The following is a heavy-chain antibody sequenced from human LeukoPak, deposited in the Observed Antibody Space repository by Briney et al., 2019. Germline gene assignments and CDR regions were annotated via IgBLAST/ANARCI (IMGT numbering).Heavy chain of an antibody. D-gene: IGHD6-13*01. Sequence: PGRSLSLSCAASGFTFSTYGMHWVRQAPGKGLEWVAVIWYDGSDKYYADSVKGRFTISRDKSKNTLYLQMNSLRAEDTAVYYCARYSSSWYSIDYWGQGTLVTVSS. CDR3: ARYSSSWYSIDY. CDR1: GFTFSTYG. CDR2: IWYDGSDK. J-gene: IGHJ4*02. V-gene: IGHV3-33*01.